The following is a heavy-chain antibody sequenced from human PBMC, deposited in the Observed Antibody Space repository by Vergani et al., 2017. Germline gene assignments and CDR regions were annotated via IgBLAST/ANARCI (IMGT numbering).Heavy chain of an antibody. J-gene: IGHJ6*02. CDR2: SYYSGST. CDR1: GGSISSYY. D-gene: IGHD2-8*01. V-gene: IGHV4-59*08. CDR3: ARSYGYYYYGMDV. Sequence: QVQLQESGPGLVKPSETLSLTCTVSGGSISSYYWSWIRQPPGKGLEWIGYSYYSGSTNYNPSLKSRVTISVDTSKNQFSLKLSSVTAADTAVYYCARSYGYYYYGMDVWGQGTTVTVSS.